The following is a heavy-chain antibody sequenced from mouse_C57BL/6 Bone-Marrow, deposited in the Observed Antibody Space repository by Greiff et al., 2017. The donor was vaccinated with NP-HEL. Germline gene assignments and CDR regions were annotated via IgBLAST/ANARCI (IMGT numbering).Heavy chain of an antibody. CDR3: AGTAQATFPFTFEY. Sequence: QVQLQQSGPELVKPGASVKISCKASGYAFSSSWMNWVKQRPGKGLEWIGRIYPGDGNTNYNGKFKGKATLTADKSSSTAYMQLSSLTSGDSAVYFCAGTAQATFPFTFEYWGKGTTLTVSS. D-gene: IGHD3-2*02. J-gene: IGHJ2*01. CDR2: IYPGDGNT. V-gene: IGHV1-82*01. CDR1: GYAFSSSW.